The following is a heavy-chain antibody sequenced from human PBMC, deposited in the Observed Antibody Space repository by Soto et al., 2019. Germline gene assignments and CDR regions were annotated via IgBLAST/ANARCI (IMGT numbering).Heavy chain of an antibody. CDR1: GFTFSDYY. Sequence: QVQLVESGGGLVKPGGSLRLSCAASGFTFSDYYMSWIRQAPGKGLEWVSYISSSGSTIYYADSVKGRFTISRDNAKNSRXLQMNSLRAEDTAVYYCARDLPGGNKAYYYYGMDVWGQGTTVTVSS. V-gene: IGHV3-11*01. D-gene: IGHD1-26*01. J-gene: IGHJ6*02. CDR2: ISSSGSTI. CDR3: ARDLPGGNKAYYYYGMDV.